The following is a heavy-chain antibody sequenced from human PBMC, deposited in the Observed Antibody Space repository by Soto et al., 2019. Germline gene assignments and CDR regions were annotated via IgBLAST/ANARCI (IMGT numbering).Heavy chain of an antibody. V-gene: IGHV4-30-2*01. CDR3: ARDSSGYDYGYFDY. CDR2: IYHSGST. Sequence: SETLSLTCAVSGGSISSGGYSWSWIRQPPGKGLEWIGYIYHSGSTYYNPSLKSRVTISVDRSKNQFSLKLSSVTAADTAVYYCARDSSGYDYGYFDYWGQGTLVTVS. D-gene: IGHD5-12*01. J-gene: IGHJ4*02. CDR1: GGSISSGGYS.